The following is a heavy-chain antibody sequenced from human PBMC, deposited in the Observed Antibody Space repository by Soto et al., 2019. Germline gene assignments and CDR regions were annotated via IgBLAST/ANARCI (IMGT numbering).Heavy chain of an antibody. J-gene: IGHJ4*02. CDR2: MHHSGAT. D-gene: IGHD3-10*01. V-gene: IGHV4-4*02. CDR1: GGSMSSPNW. CDR3: ATGSLYYYGSGGMWDS. Sequence: QVRLQESGPGLVKPSGTLSLTCLVSGGSMSSPNWWSWVRQAPGKGLEWIAAMHHSGATNYNPSLKSRVIISIDRYKNEFAPTLSSLAAADTAVYYCATGSLYYYGSGGMWDSWGRGALVTVSS.